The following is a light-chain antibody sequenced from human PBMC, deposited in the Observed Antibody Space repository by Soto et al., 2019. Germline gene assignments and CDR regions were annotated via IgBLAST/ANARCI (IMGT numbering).Light chain of an antibody. J-gene: IGLJ3*02. CDR2: CNI. CDR1: STNIGSNT. CDR3: AAWNDGLNGSWV. V-gene: IGLV1-44*01. Sequence: QSVLTQPPSASGTPGQRVAISCSGSSTNIGSNTVNWYQQLPGTAPKLIIYCNIQRRSGGPARFSASKSGTSASLSISGLQSEDEADYYCAAWNDGLNGSWVFGGGTKLTVL.